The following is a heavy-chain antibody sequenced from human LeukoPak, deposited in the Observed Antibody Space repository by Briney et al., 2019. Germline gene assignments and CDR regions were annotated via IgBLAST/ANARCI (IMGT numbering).Heavy chain of an antibody. D-gene: IGHD3-10*01. CDR2: ISGSGGST. Sequence: PGGSLRLSCAASGFTFNNYAMNWVRQAPGKGLEWVSAISGSGGSTYYADSVKGRFTISRDNSKNTLYLQMNSLRAEDTAVYYCARTMVQGVIITSYFDYWGQGTLVTVSS. J-gene: IGHJ4*02. V-gene: IGHV3-23*01. CDR1: GFTFNNYA. CDR3: ARTMVQGVIITSYFDY.